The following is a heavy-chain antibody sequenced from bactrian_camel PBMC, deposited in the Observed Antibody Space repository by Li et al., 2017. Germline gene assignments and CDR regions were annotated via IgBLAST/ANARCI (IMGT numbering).Heavy chain of an antibody. J-gene: IGHJ4*01. CDR1: GYIYSTNNC. D-gene: IGHD5*01. CDR3: AAGGGSGDGVEALSLRLYKT. V-gene: IGHV3-3*01. Sequence: QLVESGGGSVQAGGSLRLSCVASGYIYSTNNCLAWFRQAPGKEREGVAVICSPGGARKYYADSVKGRFTISRDAKNTVYLQMNSLKPEDSAMYYCAAGGGSGDGVEALSLRLYKTWGQGTQVTVS. CDR2: ICSPGGARK.